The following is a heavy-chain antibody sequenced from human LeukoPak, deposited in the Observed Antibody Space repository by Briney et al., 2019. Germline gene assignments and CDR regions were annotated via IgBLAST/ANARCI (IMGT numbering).Heavy chain of an antibody. D-gene: IGHD2-15*01. Sequence: SETLSLTCTVSGGSISSYYWSWIRQPPGKGLEWIGYIYYSGSTNYNPSLKSRVTISVDTSKNQFSLKLSSVTAADTAVYYCARVTYCSGGSCYDSDNWFDPWGQGTLVTVSS. J-gene: IGHJ5*02. V-gene: IGHV4-59*01. CDR2: IYYSGST. CDR1: GGSISSYY. CDR3: ARVTYCSGGSCYDSDNWFDP.